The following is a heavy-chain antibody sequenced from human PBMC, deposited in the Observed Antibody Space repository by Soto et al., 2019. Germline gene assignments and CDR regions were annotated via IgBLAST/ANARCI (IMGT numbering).Heavy chain of an antibody. CDR3: VSDRGYGHASVPYS. Sequence: QAHLVESGGGVVQPGRSLRLSCAASGFTFTSYGMHWVRQAPGTRLEWVAVISYDGGLQHYADSVKDRFTISRDNSKTMVLLQMNSLKADDTAVYYCVSDRGYGHASVPYSWGQGTLVSVSS. D-gene: IGHD5-12*01. CDR1: GFTFTSYG. CDR2: ISYDGGLQ. V-gene: IGHV3-30*03. J-gene: IGHJ4*02.